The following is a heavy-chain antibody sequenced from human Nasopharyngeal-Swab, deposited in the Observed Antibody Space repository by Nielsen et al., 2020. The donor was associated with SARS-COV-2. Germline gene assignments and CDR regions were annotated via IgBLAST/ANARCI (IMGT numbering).Heavy chain of an antibody. CDR1: GGSISSSSYY. V-gene: IGHV4-39*01. CDR3: ASQPSNWFDP. Sequence: SETLSLTCPVSGGSISSSSYYWGWIRQPPGKGLEWIGSIYYSGSTYYNPSLKSRVTISVDTSKNQFSLKLSSVTAADTAVYYCASQPSNWFDPWGQGTLVTVSS. J-gene: IGHJ5*02. CDR2: IYYSGST.